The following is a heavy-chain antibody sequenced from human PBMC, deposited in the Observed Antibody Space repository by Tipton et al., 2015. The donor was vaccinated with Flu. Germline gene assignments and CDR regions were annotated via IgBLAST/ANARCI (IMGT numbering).Heavy chain of an antibody. J-gene: IGHJ6*02. V-gene: IGHV4-31*03. D-gene: IGHD3-10*01. CDR1: GGSISSGGAY. CDR2: IYYSGST. CDR3: ARDQGFGDGLTYDYYALGV. Sequence: TLSLTCTVSGGSISSGGAYWSWIRQHPGKGLEWIGCIYYSGSTYYNPSLKSRLTISVDTSKNQFSPKLNSVTAADTAVYYCARDQGFGDGLTYDYYALGVWGQGTTVTVSS.